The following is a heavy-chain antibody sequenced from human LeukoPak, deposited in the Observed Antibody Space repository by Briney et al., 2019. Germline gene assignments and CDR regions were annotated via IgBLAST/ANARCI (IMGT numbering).Heavy chain of an antibody. J-gene: IGHJ4*02. V-gene: IGHV3-15*01. CDR1: GFTFSNAW. D-gene: IGHD3-9*01. CDR3: TTVRYFDWLPRSNYFDY. Sequence: GGSLRLSCAASGFTFSNAWMSWVRQAPGKGLEWVGRIKSKTDGGTTDYAAPVKGRFTISRDDSKNTLYLQMNSLKTEDTAAYYCTTVRYFDWLPRSNYFDYWGQGTLVTVSS. CDR2: IKSKTDGGTT.